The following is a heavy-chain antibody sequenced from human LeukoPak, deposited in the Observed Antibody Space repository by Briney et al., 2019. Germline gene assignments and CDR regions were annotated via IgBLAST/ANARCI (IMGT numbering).Heavy chain of an antibody. J-gene: IGHJ5*02. Sequence: ASVKVSCKASGYTFTSYGIRWVRQAPGQGLEWMGWISAYNGNTNYAQKLQGRVTMTTDTSTSTAYMELRSLRSDDTAVYYCARGIAVAGTSWFDPWGQGTLVTVSS. V-gene: IGHV1-18*01. CDR1: GYTFTSYG. CDR3: ARGIAVAGTSWFDP. CDR2: ISAYNGNT. D-gene: IGHD6-19*01.